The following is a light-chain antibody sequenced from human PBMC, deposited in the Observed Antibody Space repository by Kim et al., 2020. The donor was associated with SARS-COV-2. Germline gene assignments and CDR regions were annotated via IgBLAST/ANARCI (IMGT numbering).Light chain of an antibody. CDR1: QSVRSN. Sequence: EIVMTQSPATLSVSPGERATLSCRASQSVRSNLAWYQQKPGQAPRLLIYGASTRATGIPARFFGSGSGTEFTLTISSLQSEDFAVYYCQQYNKWPPITFGQGTRLEIK. J-gene: IGKJ5*01. CDR3: QQYNKWPPIT. CDR2: GAS. V-gene: IGKV3D-15*01.